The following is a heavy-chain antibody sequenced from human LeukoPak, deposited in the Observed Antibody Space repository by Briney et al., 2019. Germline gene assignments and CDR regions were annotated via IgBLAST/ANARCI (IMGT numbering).Heavy chain of an antibody. D-gene: IGHD1-14*01. V-gene: IGHV1-46*01. J-gene: IGHJ4*02. CDR2: INPSGGST. CDR1: GYTFSSYY. CDR3: AVELRNKGKFYFDY. Sequence: ASVKVSCKAFGYTFSSYYMHWVRQAPGQGLEWMGVINPSGGSTSYAQKFQGRVTMTRDTSTSTVYMELSSLRSEDTAVYYCAVELRNKGKFYFDYWGQGTLVTVSS.